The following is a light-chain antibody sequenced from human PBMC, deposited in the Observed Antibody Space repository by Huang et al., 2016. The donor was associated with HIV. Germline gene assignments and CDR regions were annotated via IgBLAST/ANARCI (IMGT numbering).Light chain of an antibody. CDR2: GAS. V-gene: IGKV3-15*01. CDR1: QSVNNN. CDR3: QQYNKWPPIT. J-gene: IGKJ5*01. Sequence: EIVMTQSPATLSVSPGERATLSCRASQSVNNNLAWYQQKPGPAPRLLIYGASTRATGIPARFSGSGSGTEFTLTVSSLQSEDFAVYYCQQYNKWPPITFGQGTRLEMK.